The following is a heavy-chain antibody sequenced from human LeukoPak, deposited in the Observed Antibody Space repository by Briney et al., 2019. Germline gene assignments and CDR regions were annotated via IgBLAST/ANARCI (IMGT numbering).Heavy chain of an antibody. Sequence: PGRSLRLSCAASGFTFDDYAMHWVRQAPGKGLEWVSGISWSSGNIGYADSVKGRFTISRDNSKNTLYLQMNSLRAEDTAVYYCARDAFDIWGQGTMVTVSS. CDR3: ARDAFDI. J-gene: IGHJ3*02. V-gene: IGHV3-9*01. CDR2: ISWSSGNI. CDR1: GFTFDDYA.